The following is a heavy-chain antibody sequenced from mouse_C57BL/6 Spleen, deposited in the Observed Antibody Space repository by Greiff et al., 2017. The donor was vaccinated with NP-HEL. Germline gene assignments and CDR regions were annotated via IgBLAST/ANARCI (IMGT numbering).Heavy chain of an antibody. CDR1: GYTFTSYW. D-gene: IGHD2-4*01. V-gene: IGHV1-5*01. Sequence: EVQLQQSGTVLARPGASVKMSCKTSGYTFTSYWMHWVKQRPGQGLEWIGAIYPGNSDTSYNQKFKGKAKLTAVTSASTAYMELSSLTNEDSAVYYCTRLDYDYEWAWFAYWGQGTLVTVSA. CDR2: IYPGNSDT. J-gene: IGHJ3*01. CDR3: TRLDYDYEWAWFAY.